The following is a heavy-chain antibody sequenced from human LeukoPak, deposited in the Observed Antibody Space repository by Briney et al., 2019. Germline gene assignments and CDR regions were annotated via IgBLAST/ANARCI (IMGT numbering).Heavy chain of an antibody. V-gene: IGHV1-2*02. CDR3: ARTNGGYEYN. CDR2: INPNSGGT. CDR1: GYTFTSYG. J-gene: IGHJ4*02. Sequence: ASVKVSCKTSGYTFTSYGIIWVRQAPGQGLEWMGWINPNSGGTNYAQKFQGRVTMTRDTSISTAYMELSRLRSDDTAVYYCARTNGGYEYNWGQGTRVIVSS. D-gene: IGHD5-12*01.